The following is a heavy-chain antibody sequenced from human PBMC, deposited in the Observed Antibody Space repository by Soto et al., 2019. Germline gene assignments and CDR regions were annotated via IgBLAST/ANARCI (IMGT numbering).Heavy chain of an antibody. Sequence: SETLSLTCTVSCDSINSYYWSWIRQPPGKGLEWIGNIYYSGSTKYNPSLKSRVTISVDTSKNQFFLKLSSVTAADTAVYYCTRDGGRNYAKDVWGQGTTVTVSS. D-gene: IGHD3-3*01. V-gene: IGHV4-59*01. J-gene: IGHJ6*02. CDR1: CDSINSYY. CDR2: IYYSGST. CDR3: TRDGGRNYAKDV.